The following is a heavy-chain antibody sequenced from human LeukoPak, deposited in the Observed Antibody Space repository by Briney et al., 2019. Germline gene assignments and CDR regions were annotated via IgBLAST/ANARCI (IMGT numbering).Heavy chain of an antibody. J-gene: IGHJ3*02. D-gene: IGHD6-13*01. Sequence: ASVKVSCKASGYTFTSNDIHWVRQAPGQGLEWMGINNPSGGSTSYAQKFQGRVTMTRDTSTSTVYMELSSLRSEDTAVYYCARFASLYSRSWYYAFDIWGQGTMVTVSS. V-gene: IGHV1-46*01. CDR1: GYTFTSND. CDR3: ARFASLYSRSWYYAFDI. CDR2: NNPSGGST.